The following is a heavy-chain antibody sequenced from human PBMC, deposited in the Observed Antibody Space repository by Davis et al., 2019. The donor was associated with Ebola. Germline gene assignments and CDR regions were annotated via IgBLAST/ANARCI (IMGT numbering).Heavy chain of an antibody. Sequence: ASVKVSCKASGYTFTSYDINWVRQATGQGLEWMGWISAYNGNTNYAQKLQGRVTMTTDTSTSTAYMELRSLRSDDTAVYYCARDSYYGSGSYPTGNWFDPWGQGTLVTVSS. J-gene: IGHJ5*02. CDR1: GYTFTSYD. CDR3: ARDSYYGSGSYPTGNWFDP. V-gene: IGHV1-18*01. D-gene: IGHD3-10*01. CDR2: ISAYNGNT.